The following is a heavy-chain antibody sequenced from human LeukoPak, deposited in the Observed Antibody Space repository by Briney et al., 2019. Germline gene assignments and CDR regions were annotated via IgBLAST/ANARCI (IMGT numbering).Heavy chain of an antibody. CDR3: ASSRGGYYYYGMDV. Sequence: SETLSLTCTVSGGSISSYYWSWIRQPPGKGLEWIGYIYYSGSTYYNPSLKSRVTISVDTSKNQFSLKLSSVTAADTAVYYCASSRGGYYYYGMDVWGQGTTVTVSS. CDR2: IYYSGST. J-gene: IGHJ6*02. CDR1: GGSISSYY. D-gene: IGHD3-10*01. V-gene: IGHV4-59*12.